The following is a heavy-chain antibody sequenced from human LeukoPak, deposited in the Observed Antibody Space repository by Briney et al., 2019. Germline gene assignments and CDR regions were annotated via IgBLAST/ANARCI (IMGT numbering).Heavy chain of an antibody. CDR1: GFTFSSYA. CDR2: ISGSGGST. J-gene: IGHJ1*01. D-gene: IGHD6-13*01. V-gene: IGHV3-23*01. CDR3: AKAAAGTPVCFQH. Sequence: HPGGSLRLSCAASGFTFSSYAMHWVRQAPGKGLEWVSAISGSGGSTYYADSVKGRFTISRDNSKNTLYLQMNSLRAEDTAVYYCAKAAAGTPVCFQHWGQGTLVTVSS.